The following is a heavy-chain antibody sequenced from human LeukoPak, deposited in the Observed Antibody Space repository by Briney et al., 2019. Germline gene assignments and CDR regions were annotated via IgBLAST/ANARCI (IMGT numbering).Heavy chain of an antibody. V-gene: IGHV3-7*01. D-gene: IGHD3-3*01. CDR2: IKQDGSEK. J-gene: IGHJ5*02. Sequence: GGSLRLSCEASGFTFSTYWMSWVRQAPGKGLEWVANIKQDGSEKYYVDSVKGRFTISRDNAKNSLYLQMNSLRAEDTAVYYCARDLGVKRAFHPWGQGTLVTVSS. CDR3: ARDLGVKRAFHP. CDR1: GFTFSTYW.